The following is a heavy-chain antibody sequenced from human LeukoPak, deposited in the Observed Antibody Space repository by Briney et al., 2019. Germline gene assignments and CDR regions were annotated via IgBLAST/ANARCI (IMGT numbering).Heavy chain of an antibody. D-gene: IGHD2-2*01. J-gene: IGHJ4*02. CDR3: AARPLMPPRFDN. CDR1: GFTFSSYP. V-gene: IGHV3-23*01. CDR2: ISGGGGSA. Sequence: PGGSLRLSCAASGFTFSSYPMSWVRQPPGKGLQWVSAISGGGGSAYYADSVKGRFTISRDNSKSTLYLQMNSLRAEDTAIYYCAARPLMPPRFDNWGQGTLVTVSS.